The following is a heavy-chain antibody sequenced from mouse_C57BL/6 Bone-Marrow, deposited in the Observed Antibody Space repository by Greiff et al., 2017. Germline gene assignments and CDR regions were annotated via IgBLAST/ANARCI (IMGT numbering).Heavy chain of an antibody. V-gene: IGHV1-15*01. CDR2: IDPETGGT. CDR1: GYTFTDYE. D-gene: IGHD1-1*01. J-gene: IGHJ3*01. CDR3: TILRRGAWFAY. Sequence: VQLQQSGAELVRPGASVTLSCKASGYTFTDYEMHWVKQTPVHGLEWIGAIDPETGGTAYNQKFKGKAILTADKSSSTAYMESRSLTSEDSAVYYCTILRRGAWFAYWGQGTLVTVSA.